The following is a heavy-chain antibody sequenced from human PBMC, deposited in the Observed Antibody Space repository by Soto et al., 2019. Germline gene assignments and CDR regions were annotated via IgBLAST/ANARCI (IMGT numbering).Heavy chain of an antibody. J-gene: IGHJ4*02. CDR3: TRGVPYYFDTSGYPLHFDS. CDR2: INRKSGTL. Sequence: SLRLSCAASGFTFADYAMHWVRQAPGKGLEWVSNINRKSGTLAYADSVKGRFTVSRDNAKNSLYLQMNNLRPEDTAVYYCTRGVPYYFDTSGYPLHFDSWGQGTLVTVSS. D-gene: IGHD3-22*01. CDR1: GFTFADYA. V-gene: IGHV3-9*01.